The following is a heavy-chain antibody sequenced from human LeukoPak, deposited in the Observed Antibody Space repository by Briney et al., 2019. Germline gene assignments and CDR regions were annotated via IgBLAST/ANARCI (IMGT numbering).Heavy chain of an antibody. CDR3: TTGPTWGRLRVIDY. CDR1: GFTFSNAW. J-gene: IGHJ4*02. D-gene: IGHD1-26*01. CDR2: IKSKTDGGTT. V-gene: IGHV3-15*01. Sequence: PGGSLRLSCAASGFTFSNAWMSWVRQAPGKGLEWVGRIKSKTDGGTTDYAAPVKGRFTISRDDSKNTLYLQMNSLKTEDTAVYYCTTGPTWGRLRVIDYWGQGTLVTVSS.